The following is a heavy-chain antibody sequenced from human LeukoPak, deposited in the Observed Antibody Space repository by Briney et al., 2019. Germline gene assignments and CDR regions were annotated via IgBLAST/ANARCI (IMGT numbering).Heavy chain of an antibody. J-gene: IGHJ4*02. CDR2: ISYDGSNK. D-gene: IGHD6-19*01. CDR3: AGGGYSSGWDYFDY. Sequence: GGSLRLSCAASGFTFSSYGMSWVRQAPGKGLEWVAVISYDGSNKYYADSVKGRFTISRDNSKNTLYLQMNSLRAEDTAVYYCAGGGYSSGWDYFDYWGQGTLVTVSS. V-gene: IGHV3-30*03. CDR1: GFTFSSYG.